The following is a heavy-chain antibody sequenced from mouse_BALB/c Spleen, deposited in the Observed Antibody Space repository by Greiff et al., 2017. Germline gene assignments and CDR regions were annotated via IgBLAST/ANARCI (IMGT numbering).Heavy chain of an antibody. CDR3: AREGDYGNCYAMDY. CDR2: IHPSDSDT. CDR1: GYSFTSYW. V-gene: IGHV1-74*01. J-gene: IGHJ4*01. Sequence: QVQLQQPGAELVRPGASVKLSCKASGYSFTSYWMNWVKQRPGQGLEWIGMIHPSDSDTRLNQKFKDKATLTADKSSSTAYMQLSSPTSEDSAVYYSAREGDYGNCYAMDYWGQGTSVTVSA. D-gene: IGHD2-1*01.